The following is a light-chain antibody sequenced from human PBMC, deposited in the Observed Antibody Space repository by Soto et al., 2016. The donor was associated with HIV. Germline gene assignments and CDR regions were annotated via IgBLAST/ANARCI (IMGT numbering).Light chain of an antibody. J-gene: IGLJ3*02. CDR1: NIGSKS. CDR3: QVWDSSSDHSPWV. CDR2: DDS. V-gene: IGLV3-21*02. Sequence: SYVVTQPPSVSVAPGQTARITCGGINIGSKSVHWYQQKPGQAPVLVIYDDSDRPSGIPERFSGSNSGNTATLTISRVEAGDEADYYCQVWDSSSDHSPWVFGGGTKLTVL.